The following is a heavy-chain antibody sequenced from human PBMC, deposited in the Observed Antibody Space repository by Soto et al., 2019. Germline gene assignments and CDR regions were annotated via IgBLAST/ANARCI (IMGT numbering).Heavy chain of an antibody. CDR3: ARDRRYSSSWYWFDP. CDR2: ISYDGSNK. Sequence: QVRLVESGGGVVQPGRSLRLSSAASGFTFSSYAMHWVRQAPGKGLEWVAVISYDGSNKYYADSVKGRFTISRDNFKNTLYLQMNSLRAEDTAVYYCARDRRYSSSWYWFDPWGQGTLVTVSS. J-gene: IGHJ5*02. V-gene: IGHV3-30-3*01. CDR1: GFTFSSYA. D-gene: IGHD6-13*01.